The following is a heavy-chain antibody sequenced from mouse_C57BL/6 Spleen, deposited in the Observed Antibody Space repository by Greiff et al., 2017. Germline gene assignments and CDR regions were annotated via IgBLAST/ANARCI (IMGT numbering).Heavy chain of an antibody. CDR1: GFSFNTYA. Sequence: EVKLVESGGGLVQPKGSLKLSCAASGFSFNTYAMNWVRQAPGKGLEWVARIRSKSNNYATYYADSVKDRFTISRDDSESMLYLQMNNLKTEDTAMYYCVRQGDDYDDGYYFDYWGQGTTLTVSS. V-gene: IGHV10-1*01. CDR3: VRQGDDYDDGYYFDY. CDR2: IRSKSNNYAT. J-gene: IGHJ2*01. D-gene: IGHD2-4*01.